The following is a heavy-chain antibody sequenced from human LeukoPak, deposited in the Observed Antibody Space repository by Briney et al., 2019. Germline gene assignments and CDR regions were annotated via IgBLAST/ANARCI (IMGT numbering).Heavy chain of an antibody. D-gene: IGHD2-21*02. CDR1: GGSFSGYY. Sequence: SETLSLTCAVYGGSFSGYYWSWIRQPPGKGLEWIGKINHSGSTNYNPSLKSRVTISVDTSKNQFSLKLSSVTAADTAVYYCARGRCGGDRQTFDYWGQGTLVTVSS. V-gene: IGHV4-34*01. J-gene: IGHJ4*02. CDR3: ARGRCGGDRQTFDY. CDR2: INHSGST.